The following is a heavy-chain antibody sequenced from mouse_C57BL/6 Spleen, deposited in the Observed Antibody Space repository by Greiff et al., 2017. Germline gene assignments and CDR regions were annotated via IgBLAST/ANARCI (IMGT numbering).Heavy chain of an antibody. CDR1: GYAFSSYW. D-gene: IGHD1-1*01. CDR3: ARIPITTVVARDY. Sequence: QVQLKQSGAELVKPGASVKISCKASGYAFSSYWMNWVKQRPGKGLEWIGQIYPGDGDTNYNGKFKGKATLTADKSSSTAYMQLSSLTSEDSAVYFCARIPITTVVARDYWGQGTTLTVSS. CDR2: IYPGDGDT. J-gene: IGHJ2*01. V-gene: IGHV1-80*01.